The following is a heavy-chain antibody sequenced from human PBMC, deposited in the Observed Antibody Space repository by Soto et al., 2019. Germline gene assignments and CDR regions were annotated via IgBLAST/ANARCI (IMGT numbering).Heavy chain of an antibody. CDR3: AKDQDTFFRSAVETDL. J-gene: IGHJ4*02. CDR2: ISGSGRST. Sequence: EVQLLESGGGLVQPGGSLRLSCAASGFTFNTFGMNWVRQAPGKGLEWVSAISGSGRSTYYADSVKGRFTISRDNSKNMMYLQMNRLRVDDAAVYYCAKDQDTFFRSAVETDLWGQGNLVTVSS. D-gene: IGHD6-13*01. V-gene: IGHV3-23*01. CDR1: GFTFNTFG.